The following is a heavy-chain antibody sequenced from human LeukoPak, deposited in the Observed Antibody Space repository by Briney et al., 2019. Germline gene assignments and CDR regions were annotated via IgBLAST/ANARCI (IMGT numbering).Heavy chain of an antibody. CDR2: IYPDDSDT. J-gene: IGHJ4*02. Sequence: GESLKISCKGSGYSFTNYWIGWVRQMPGKGLEWMGIIYPDDSDTRYSPSFRGQVTISADKSISTAYLQWSSLKASDSAIYYCARQGGRYSGSYAHWGQGTLVTVSS. D-gene: IGHD1-26*01. CDR3: ARQGGRYSGSYAH. V-gene: IGHV5-51*01. CDR1: GYSFTNYW.